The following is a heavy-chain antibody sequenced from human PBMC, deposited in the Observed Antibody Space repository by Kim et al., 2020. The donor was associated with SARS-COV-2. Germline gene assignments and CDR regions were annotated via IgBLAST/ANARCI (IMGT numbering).Heavy chain of an antibody. CDR3: AKSIKGQRLVPYFFDC. J-gene: IGHJ4*02. Sequence: GGSLRLSCAASGFTFSNYAMSWVRLAPGKGLEWVADIGGSGGSTNYADSVKGRFTISRDNTKNTLSLQMDSLRADDTAAYFCAKSIKGQRLVPYFFDCWGQGTLVSVSS. CDR1: GFTFSNYA. CDR2: IGGSGGST. D-gene: IGHD6-19*01. V-gene: IGHV3-23*01.